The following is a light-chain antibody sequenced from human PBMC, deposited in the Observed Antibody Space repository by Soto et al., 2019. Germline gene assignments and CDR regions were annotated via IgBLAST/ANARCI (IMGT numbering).Light chain of an antibody. CDR3: CSYAGSYTWV. CDR2: DVS. CDR1: SSDVGGYNF. Sequence: QSALTQPRSVSESPGQSVTISCTGTSSDVGGYNFVSWYQQHPGKAPKLMIYDVSERPSGVPDRFSGSKSGNTASLTISGLQAEDEADYYCCSYAGSYTWVFGTGTKVTVL. V-gene: IGLV2-11*01. J-gene: IGLJ1*01.